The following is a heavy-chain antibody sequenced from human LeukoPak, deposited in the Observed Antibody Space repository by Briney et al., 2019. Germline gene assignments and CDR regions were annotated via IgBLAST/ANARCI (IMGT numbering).Heavy chain of an antibody. J-gene: IGHJ6*03. Sequence: GGSLRLSCAASGFTFSRYWMSWVRQAPGKGLEWVANIKQDGSEKYYVDSVKGRFTISRDNAKNSRYLQMNSLRAEDTAVYFCARDCEDIVVVPASMGLASYYYYYMDVWGKGTTVTISS. CDR1: GFTFSRYW. CDR2: IKQDGSEK. CDR3: ARDCEDIVVVPASMGLASYYYYYMDV. D-gene: IGHD2-2*01. V-gene: IGHV3-7*01.